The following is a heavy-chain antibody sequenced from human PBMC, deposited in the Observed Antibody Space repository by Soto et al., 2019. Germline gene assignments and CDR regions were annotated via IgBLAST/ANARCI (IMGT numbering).Heavy chain of an antibody. J-gene: IGHJ5*02. CDR1: GASVSSGNFH. V-gene: IGHV4-61*03. D-gene: IGHD2-21*02. CDR3: AVYTTGLGGDGS. CDR2: IRPAVSS. Sequence: QVQLQESGPGLVKPSETLSLTCTVSGASVSSGNFHWSWIRQPPGKGLEWIGQIRPAVSSNYDSSLKRRITIALDTHKNLISLILDSVTAPDTAMYYCAVYTTGLGGDGSCGQGTMVTVSS.